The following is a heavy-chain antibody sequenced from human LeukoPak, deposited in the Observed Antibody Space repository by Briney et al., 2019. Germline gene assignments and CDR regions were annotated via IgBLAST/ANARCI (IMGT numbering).Heavy chain of an antibody. CDR3: ARGRSIAARPSNWFDP. D-gene: IGHD6-6*01. J-gene: IGHJ5*02. CDR2: INPNSGGT. CDR1: GYTFTGYY. V-gene: IGHV1-2*02. Sequence: ASVKVSCKASGYTFTGYYMHWVRQAPGQGLEWMGWINPNSGGTNYAQKFQGRVTMTRDTSISTAYMELSRLRSDDTAVYYCARGRSIAARPSNWFDPWGQGTLVTVSS.